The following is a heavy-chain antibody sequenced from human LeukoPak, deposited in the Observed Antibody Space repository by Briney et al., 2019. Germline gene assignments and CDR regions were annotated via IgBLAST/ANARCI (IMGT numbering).Heavy chain of an antibody. D-gene: IGHD3-22*01. CDR2: SSAYNGNT. J-gene: IGHJ4*02. CDR1: GYTFTSYG. CDR3: ARDRAPVVITTDYFDY. Sequence: ASVKVSCKASGYTFTSYGISGVRQAPGQGLEWMGWSSAYNGNTNYARKLQGRVTMTTDTSTSTAYMELRSLRSDDTAVYYCARDRAPVVITTDYFDYWGQGTLVTVSS. V-gene: IGHV1-18*01.